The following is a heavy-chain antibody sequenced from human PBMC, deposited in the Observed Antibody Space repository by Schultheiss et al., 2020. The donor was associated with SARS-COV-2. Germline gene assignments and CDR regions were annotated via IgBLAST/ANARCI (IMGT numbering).Heavy chain of an antibody. D-gene: IGHD4-17*01. CDR2: ISVNGANT. CDR3: ARGRTVTTFYFDY. J-gene: IGHJ4*02. Sequence: GESLKISCAASGFTFSSYAMSWVRQAPGKGLEWVSGISVNGANTYYADSVKGRFTISRDNAKNSLYLQMNSPRAEDTAVYYCARGRTVTTFYFDYWGQGTLVTVSS. CDR1: GFTFSSYA. V-gene: IGHV3-23*01.